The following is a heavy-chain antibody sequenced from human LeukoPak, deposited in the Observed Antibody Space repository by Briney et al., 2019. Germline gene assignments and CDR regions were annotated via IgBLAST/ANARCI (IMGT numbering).Heavy chain of an antibody. CDR1: GRSIRTSSSY. CDR2: IFYSGYT. J-gene: IGHJ4*02. D-gene: IGHD1-14*01. V-gene: IGHV4-39*01. CDR3: ARDIAEHTRNFDY. Sequence: SETLSLTCTVSGRSIRTSSSYWPWIRQPPGKGLEWIGSIFYSGYTYSNSSLESRVTMSVDSSKNQFSLKLNSVTAADTAIYYCARDIAEHTRNFDYCGQGTLVTVSS.